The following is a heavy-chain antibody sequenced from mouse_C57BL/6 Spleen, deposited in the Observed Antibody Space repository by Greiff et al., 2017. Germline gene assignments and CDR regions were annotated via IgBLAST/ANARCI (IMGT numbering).Heavy chain of an antibody. D-gene: IGHD1-1*01. V-gene: IGHV1-69*01. Sequence: QVQLQQPGAELVMPGASVKLSCKASGYTFTSYWMHWVKQRPGQGLEWIGEIDPSDSYTYYNQKFKGKSTLTVDKSSSTAYMQLSSLTSEDSAVYYCAGGSTVVAPYYAMDYWGQGTSVTVSS. CDR3: AGGSTVVAPYYAMDY. CDR1: GYTFTSYW. J-gene: IGHJ4*01. CDR2: IDPSDSYT.